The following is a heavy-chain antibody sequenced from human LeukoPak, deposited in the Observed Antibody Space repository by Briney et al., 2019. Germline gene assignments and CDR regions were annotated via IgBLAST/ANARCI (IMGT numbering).Heavy chain of an antibody. CDR3: ARGKTGSGWYFLDY. Sequence: ASVKVSCKASGYSFIGYYMHWVRQAPGEGLEWMGRINPDSGGTNSTQKFQGRVTMTRDTSISTFHMELSSLSSDDSAVYYCARGKTGSGWYFLDYWGQGTLVTVSS. CDR2: INPDSGGT. J-gene: IGHJ4*02. CDR1: GYSFIGYY. V-gene: IGHV1-2*06. D-gene: IGHD6-19*01.